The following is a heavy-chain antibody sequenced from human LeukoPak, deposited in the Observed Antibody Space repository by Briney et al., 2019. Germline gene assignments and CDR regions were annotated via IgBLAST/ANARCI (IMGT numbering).Heavy chain of an antibody. V-gene: IGHV3-30-3*01. CDR2: ISYDGSNK. CDR3: ARGPTYYDILTGYTI. Sequence: GVSLRLSCAASGFTFSNYTIHWVRQAPGKGLEWVAVISYDGSNKNYADSVKGRFTISRDNSKNTLYLQMNSLRTEDTAVYYCARGPTYYDILTGYTIWGQGTLVTVSS. J-gene: IGHJ4*02. D-gene: IGHD3-9*01. CDR1: GFTFSNYT.